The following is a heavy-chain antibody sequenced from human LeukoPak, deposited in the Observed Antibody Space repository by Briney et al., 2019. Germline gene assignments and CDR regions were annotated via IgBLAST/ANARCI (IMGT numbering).Heavy chain of an antibody. CDR2: FIPIFGTA. CDR3: ARAPLHPSLNFDL. J-gene: IGHJ2*01. CDR1: GCTFSIYD. Sequence: ASVNVSFKSSGCTFSIYDISWVRQAPGQGLEWMGVFIPIFGTANYAQKFQGRVPITANESTTTAYMELSSLRSEDTAVYYCARAPLHPSLNFDLWGRGTLVTVSS. V-gene: IGHV1-69*13.